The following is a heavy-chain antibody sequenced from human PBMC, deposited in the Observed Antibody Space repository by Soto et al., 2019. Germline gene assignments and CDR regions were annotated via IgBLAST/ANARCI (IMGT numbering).Heavy chain of an antibody. Sequence: GGSLRLSCAASGFPFSIYGMHWVRQSPGKGLEWVAVIWYDGSNKYYADSVKGRFTISRDNSKNTLYLQMNSLRAEDTAVYYCARVRGYSYGLNRVREFFDYWGQGTLLTLFS. CDR3: ARVRGYSYGLNRVREFFDY. J-gene: IGHJ4*02. CDR1: GFPFSIYG. V-gene: IGHV3-33*01. CDR2: IWYDGSNK. D-gene: IGHD5-18*01.